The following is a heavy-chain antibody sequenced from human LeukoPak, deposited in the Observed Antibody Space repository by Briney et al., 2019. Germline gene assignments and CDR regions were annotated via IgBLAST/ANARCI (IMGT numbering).Heavy chain of an antibody. CDR2: INHSGSI. CDR3: ARGPALLDY. Sequence: SETLSLTCTVSGGSISSYYWSWIRQPAGKGLEWIGEINHSGSINYNPSLNSRVSISIDTSKNQFSLNLNSVTAADTAVYYCARGPALLDYWGQGTLVTVSS. D-gene: IGHD1-14*01. J-gene: IGHJ4*02. V-gene: IGHV4-34*01. CDR1: GGSISSYY.